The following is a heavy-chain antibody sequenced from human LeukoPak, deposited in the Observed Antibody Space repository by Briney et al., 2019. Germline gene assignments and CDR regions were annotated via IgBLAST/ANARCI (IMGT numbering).Heavy chain of an antibody. V-gene: IGHV3-7*03. Sequence: GESLRLSCAASGFSFSNYWMSWVRQGPEKGLEWVANIKEDGSARYYADSVKGRFTISRDNPKNSLYLQMGSLRADDTAMYYCARDPRDDHNSLDYWGQGTQVTVSS. CDR2: IKEDGSAR. D-gene: IGHD5-24*01. CDR3: ARDPRDDHNSLDY. CDR1: GFSFSNYW. J-gene: IGHJ4*02.